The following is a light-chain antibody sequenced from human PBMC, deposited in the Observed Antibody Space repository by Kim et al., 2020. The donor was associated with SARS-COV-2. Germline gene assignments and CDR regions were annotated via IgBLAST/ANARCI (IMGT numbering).Light chain of an antibody. V-gene: IGKV3-11*01. CDR2: DSS. J-gene: IGKJ1*01. Sequence: EIVLTQSPATLPLSPGERATLSCRASQSINTYLAWYQQKPGQAPRLLIYDSSNRATGIPARFSGSGSGTDFTLTISSLEPEDSAVYFCQQRTNLPPWTFGQGTKVEIK. CDR1: QSINTY. CDR3: QQRTNLPPWT.